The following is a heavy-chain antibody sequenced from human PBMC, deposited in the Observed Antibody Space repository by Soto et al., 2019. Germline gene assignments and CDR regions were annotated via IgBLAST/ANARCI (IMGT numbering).Heavy chain of an antibody. V-gene: IGHV4-61*01. CDR1: GVSIRVNRYY. Sequence: AETLSLTCTVSGVSIRVNRYYWNWMRQPPGKGLELIGYIHYSGSTDYNPSLKSPFTISVDTSKNQFSLKLNSVTAADTAVYYCARAAGCNGGNCYYGMDVCGQGTTVT. CDR3: ARAAGCNGGNCYYGMDV. J-gene: IGHJ6*02. CDR2: IHYSGST. D-gene: IGHD2-15*01.